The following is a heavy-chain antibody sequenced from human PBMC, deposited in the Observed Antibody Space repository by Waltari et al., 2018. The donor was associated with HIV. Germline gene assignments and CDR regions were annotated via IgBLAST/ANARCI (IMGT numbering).Heavy chain of an antibody. Sequence: QVQLVESGGGVVQPGRSLRLSCAASGFTFSSYGMHWVRQAPGKGVEWVAVISYDGSNKYYADSVKGRFTISRDNSKNTLYLQMNSLRAEDTAVYYCAKPYYGDSPAANYWGQGTLVTVSS. J-gene: IGHJ4*02. CDR2: ISYDGSNK. CDR1: GFTFSSYG. V-gene: IGHV3-30*18. D-gene: IGHD4-17*01. CDR3: AKPYYGDSPAANY.